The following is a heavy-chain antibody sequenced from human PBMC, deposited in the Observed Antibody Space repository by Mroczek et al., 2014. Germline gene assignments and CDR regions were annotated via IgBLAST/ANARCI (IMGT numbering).Heavy chain of an antibody. CDR3: ARPGLRWNDAFDI. J-gene: IGHJ3*02. Sequence: QVQLQESGPGLVKPSETLSLTCTVSGGSISSSSYYWGWIRQPPGKGLEWIGSIYYSGSTYYNPSLKSRVTISVDTSKNQFSLKLSSVTAADTAVYYCARPGLRWNDAFDIWGQGTMVTVSS. CDR1: GGSISSSSYY. V-gene: IGHV4-39*01. D-gene: IGHD4-23*01. CDR2: IYYSGST.